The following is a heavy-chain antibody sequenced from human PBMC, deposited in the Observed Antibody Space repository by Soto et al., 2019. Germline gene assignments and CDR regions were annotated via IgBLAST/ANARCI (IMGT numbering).Heavy chain of an antibody. CDR2: INPKSRGT. J-gene: IGHJ5*02. Sequence: VKVSCQASGYTFTGYYIHWVRQAPGQGFEWMGWINPKSRGTTYAQKFQGRVTMTRDTSNSTAYMELRGLRSDDTAIYYCARVTLKAGNWFDPWGQGTLVTVSS. CDR1: GYTFTGYY. CDR3: ARVTLKAGNWFDP. V-gene: IGHV1-2*02.